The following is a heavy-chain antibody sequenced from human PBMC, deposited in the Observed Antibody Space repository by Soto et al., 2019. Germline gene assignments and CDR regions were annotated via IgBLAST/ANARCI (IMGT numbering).Heavy chain of an antibody. CDR2: IYYSGST. Sequence: SETLSLTCTVSGGSISSYYWSWIRQPPGKGLEWIGYIYYSGSTNYNPSLKSRVTISVDTSKNQFSLKLSSVTAADTAVYYCARPGGYSYGYYYYGMDVWGQGTTVTVS. CDR3: ARPGGYSYGYYYYGMDV. J-gene: IGHJ6*02. CDR1: GGSISSYY. D-gene: IGHD5-18*01. V-gene: IGHV4-59*08.